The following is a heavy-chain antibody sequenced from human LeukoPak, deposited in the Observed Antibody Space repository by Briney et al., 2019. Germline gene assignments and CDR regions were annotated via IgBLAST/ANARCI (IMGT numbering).Heavy chain of an antibody. V-gene: IGHV3-30*02. CDR3: TGNYYGSGSYADFDY. Sequence: PGGSLRLSCAASGFTFSSYGMHWVRQAPGKGLEWVAFIRYDGSNKYYADSVKGRFTISRDNSKNTLYLQMDSLKTEDTAVYYCTGNYYGSGSYADFDYWGQGTLVTVSS. CDR1: GFTFSSYG. J-gene: IGHJ4*02. D-gene: IGHD3-10*01. CDR2: IRYDGSNK.